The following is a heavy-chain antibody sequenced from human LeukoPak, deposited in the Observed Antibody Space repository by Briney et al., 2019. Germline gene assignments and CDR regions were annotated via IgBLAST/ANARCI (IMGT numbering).Heavy chain of an antibody. Sequence: EGSLRLSCAASGFTFSDYYMSWIRQAPGKGLEWVSYISSSGSTIYYADSVKGRFTISRDNAKNSLYLQMNSLRAEDTAVYYCARGAYYYDSSGYYFDYWGQGTLVTVSS. CDR2: ISSSGSTI. J-gene: IGHJ4*02. D-gene: IGHD3-22*01. CDR1: GFTFSDYY. CDR3: ARGAYYYDSSGYYFDY. V-gene: IGHV3-11*04.